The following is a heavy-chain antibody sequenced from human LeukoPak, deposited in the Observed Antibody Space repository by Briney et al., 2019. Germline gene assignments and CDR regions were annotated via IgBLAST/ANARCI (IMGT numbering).Heavy chain of an antibody. D-gene: IGHD4-11*01. Sequence: SVKVSCKASGGTFSSYAIRWVRQAPGQGLAWMGGIIPIFGTPNYAQKFQGRVTITTDESTSTAYMVLSSLRSEDTAVYYCARESTVTPYYFDYWGQKTLVTVSS. J-gene: IGHJ4*02. CDR1: GGTFSSYA. CDR2: IIPIFGTP. CDR3: ARESTVTPYYFDY. V-gene: IGHV1-69*05.